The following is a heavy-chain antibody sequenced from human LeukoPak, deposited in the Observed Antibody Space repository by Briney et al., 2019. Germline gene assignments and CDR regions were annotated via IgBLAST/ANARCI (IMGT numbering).Heavy chain of an antibody. CDR1: EFTFSNYTI. V-gene: IGHV4-4*02. Sequence: GSLRLSCAASEFTFSNYTINWVRQPPGKGLEWIGEIHRSGSPNYNPSLQSRVTISIDRSRNQIALELSSVTAADTAVYYCAREILGGFNPGAYWGQGTLVTVSS. CDR3: AREILGGFNPGAY. D-gene: IGHD1-14*01. J-gene: IGHJ4*02. CDR2: IHRSGSP.